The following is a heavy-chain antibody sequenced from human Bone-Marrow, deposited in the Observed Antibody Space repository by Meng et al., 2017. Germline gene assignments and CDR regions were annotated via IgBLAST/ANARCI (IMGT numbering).Heavy chain of an antibody. CDR2: ISSSGSTI. CDR3: ARQLGATDY. V-gene: IGHV3-11*01. CDR1: GLPFSYYS. J-gene: IGHJ4*02. Sequence: ESWEGAVKPGGSLGIPCAASGLPFSYYSMGWTRQAPGTGLGWVSYISSSGSTIYYADSVKGRFTISRDNAKNSLYLQMNSLRAEDTAVYYCARQLGATDYWGQGTLVTVSS. D-gene: IGHD1-26*01.